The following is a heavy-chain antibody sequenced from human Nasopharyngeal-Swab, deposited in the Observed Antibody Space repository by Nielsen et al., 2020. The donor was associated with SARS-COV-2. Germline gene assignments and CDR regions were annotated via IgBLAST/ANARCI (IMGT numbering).Heavy chain of an antibody. CDR2: FDPEEGET. J-gene: IGHJ6*02. V-gene: IGHV1-24*01. CDR1: GYTLTELS. Sequence: ASVKVSCKVSGYTLTELSMHWVRQASGKGLEWMGGFDPEEGETIYAEMFQGRVTMTEDTSTDTAYMELSSLRSEDTAVYFCTTDRFSAGPMDVWGQGTTVTVSS. CDR3: TTDRFSAGPMDV. D-gene: IGHD5-12*01.